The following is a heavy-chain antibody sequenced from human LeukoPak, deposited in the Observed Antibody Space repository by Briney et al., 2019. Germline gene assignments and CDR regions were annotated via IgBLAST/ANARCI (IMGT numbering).Heavy chain of an antibody. Sequence: GGSLRLSCAASGFTFSSYEMNWVRQAPGKGLEWVSYISSSGSTIYYAVSVKGRFTISRDNAKNSLYLQMNSLRAEDTAVYYCAREFSVIAAAGTVGYWGQGTLVTVSS. CDR1: GFTFSSYE. CDR2: ISSSGSTI. CDR3: AREFSVIAAAGTVGY. J-gene: IGHJ4*02. V-gene: IGHV3-48*03. D-gene: IGHD6-13*01.